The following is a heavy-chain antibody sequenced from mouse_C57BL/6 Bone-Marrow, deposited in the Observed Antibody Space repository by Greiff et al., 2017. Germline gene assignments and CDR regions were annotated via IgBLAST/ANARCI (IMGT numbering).Heavy chain of an antibody. CDR1: GYAFSSSW. J-gene: IGHJ2*01. CDR3: ARWLLLDY. Sequence: QVQLQQSGPELVKPGASVKISCKASGYAFSSSWMNWVTQRPGKGLAWIGRLYPGDGATNSNGKFKGKATLTADKSSSTAYMQLSSLTAEDSAVYFCARWLLLDYWGQGTTLTVSS. D-gene: IGHD2-3*01. CDR2: LYPGDGAT. V-gene: IGHV1-82*01.